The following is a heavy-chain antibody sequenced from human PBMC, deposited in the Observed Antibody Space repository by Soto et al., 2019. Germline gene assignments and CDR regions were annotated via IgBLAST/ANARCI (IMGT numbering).Heavy chain of an antibody. J-gene: IGHJ6*03. D-gene: IGHD2-15*01. V-gene: IGHV3-13*01. CDR3: ARGVEGYCSGGSCPYYYYMEI. CDR2: IGAAGDT. Sequence: GGSLRRSCAASGFTFSSYDMHWVRQATGKGLEWVSAIGAAGDTYYPGSVKGRFSISRENAKNSLYLQMNSLRAGDTAVYYCARGVEGYCSGGSCPYYYYMEIWGKGTTVTISS. CDR1: GFTFSSYD.